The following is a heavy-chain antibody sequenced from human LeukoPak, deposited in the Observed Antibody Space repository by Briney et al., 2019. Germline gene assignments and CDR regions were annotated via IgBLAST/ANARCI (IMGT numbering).Heavy chain of an antibody. J-gene: IGHJ6*03. Sequence: SETLSLTCTVSGGSISSSSYYWGWIRQPPGKGLEWSVSIYYSGSTYYNPSLKSRVTISVDTSKNQFSLKLSSVTAADTAVYYCASIPGYSSGGYYYYYMDVWGKGTTVTVSS. CDR3: ASIPGYSSGGYYYYYMDV. D-gene: IGHD6-19*01. CDR1: GGSISSSSYY. CDR2: IYYSGST. V-gene: IGHV4-39*01.